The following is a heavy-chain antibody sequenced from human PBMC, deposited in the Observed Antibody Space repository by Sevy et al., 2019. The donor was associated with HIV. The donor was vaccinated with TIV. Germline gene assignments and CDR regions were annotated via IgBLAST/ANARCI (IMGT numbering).Heavy chain of an antibody. CDR3: ARSYDFWSGYYGPDY. D-gene: IGHD3-3*01. J-gene: IGHJ4*02. CDR1: GFTFSSYW. V-gene: IGHV3-74*01. CDR2: INSDGSST. Sequence: GGSLRRSCAASGFTFSSYWMHWVRQAPGKGLVWVSRINSDGSSTSYADSVKGRLTISRDNAKNTLYLQMNSLRAKDTAVYYCARSYDFWSGYYGPDYWGQGTLVTVSS.